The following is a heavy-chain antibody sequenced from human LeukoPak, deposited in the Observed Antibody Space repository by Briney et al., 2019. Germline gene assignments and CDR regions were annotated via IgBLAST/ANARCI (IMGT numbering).Heavy chain of an antibody. J-gene: IGHJ3*02. Sequence: GRSLRLSCAASGFTFSSYGMHWVRQAPGKGLEWVAVISYDGSNKYYADSVKGRFTISRDNSKNTLYLQMNSLRAEDTAVYYCAKGYGDYVGDAFDIWGQGTMVTVSS. CDR2: ISYDGSNK. CDR1: GFTFSSYG. V-gene: IGHV3-30*18. CDR3: AKGYGDYVGDAFDI. D-gene: IGHD4-17*01.